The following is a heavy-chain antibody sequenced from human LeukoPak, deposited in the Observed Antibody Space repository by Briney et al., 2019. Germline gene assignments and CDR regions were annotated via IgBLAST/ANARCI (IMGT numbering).Heavy chain of an antibody. CDR1: GVSFSTYW. J-gene: IGHJ4*02. D-gene: IGHD1-26*01. CDR2: IKQDGGET. V-gene: IGHV3-7*01. Sequence: GGSLRLSCAASGVSFSTYWMTWVRQAPGKGLEWVASIKQDGGETFYVDSVKGRFTISRDNAKNSLYLQMNSLRAEDTAVYYCARDLFAPPIVGGGHWGQGTLVTVSS. CDR3: ARDLFAPPIVGGGH.